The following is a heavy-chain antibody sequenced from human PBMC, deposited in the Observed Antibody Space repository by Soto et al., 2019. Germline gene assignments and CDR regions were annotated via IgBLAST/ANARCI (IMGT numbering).Heavy chain of an antibody. D-gene: IGHD6-13*01. CDR1: GGSISSSNW. CDR2: IYHSGST. CDR3: AREDAIAAASGWFDP. J-gene: IGHJ5*02. Sequence: PSETLSLTCAVSGGSISSSNWWSWVRQPPGKGLEWIGEIYHSGSTNYNPSLKSRVTISVDKSKNQFSLKLSSVTAADTAVYYCAREDAIAAASGWFDPWGQGTLVTVSS. V-gene: IGHV4-4*02.